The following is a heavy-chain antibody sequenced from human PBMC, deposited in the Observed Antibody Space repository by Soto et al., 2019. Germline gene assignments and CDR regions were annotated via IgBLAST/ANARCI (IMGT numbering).Heavy chain of an antibody. CDR2: INEDGTTT. V-gene: IGHV3-7*04. Sequence: GGSLRLSCVVSGFRLGGYWMSWVRQAPGKGLEWVANINEDGTTTYYVDSVKGRFTISRDNAKNSLYLQMNSLSVEDTAVYYCVRDYFGPGPYWGQGTLVTVSS. CDR1: GFRLGGYW. CDR3: VRDYFGPGPY. J-gene: IGHJ4*01. D-gene: IGHD3-10*01.